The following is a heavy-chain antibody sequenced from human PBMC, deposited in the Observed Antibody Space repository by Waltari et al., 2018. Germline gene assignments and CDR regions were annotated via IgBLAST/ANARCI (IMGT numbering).Heavy chain of an antibody. Sequence: QVQLQESGPGLVKPSETLSLTCAVSGYSISSGYSWGWIWQPPGKGLEWIGTIYHSGSTYYNPSLKSRVTISVDTSKNQFSLKLSSVTAADTAVYYCARVIFPTGLRFDDWGQGNLVTVSS. D-gene: IGHD3-16*01. V-gene: IGHV4-38-2*01. CDR3: ARVIFPTGLRFDD. CDR1: GYSISSGYS. CDR2: IYHSGST. J-gene: IGHJ4*02.